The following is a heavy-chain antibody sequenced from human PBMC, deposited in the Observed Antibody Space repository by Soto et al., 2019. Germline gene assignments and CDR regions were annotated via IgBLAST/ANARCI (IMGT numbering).Heavy chain of an antibody. J-gene: IGHJ4*02. V-gene: IGHV4-61*08. Sequence: SETLSLTCAVSGGSISSGGYSWSWIRQPPGKGLEWIGYIYYSGSATYNPSLKSRVTMSVDTSKNQFSLNLSSVTAADTAVYYCARSPGYYFDYWGQGILVTVS. CDR1: GGSISSGGYS. CDR2: IYYSGSA. CDR3: ARSPGYYFDY. D-gene: IGHD3-10*01.